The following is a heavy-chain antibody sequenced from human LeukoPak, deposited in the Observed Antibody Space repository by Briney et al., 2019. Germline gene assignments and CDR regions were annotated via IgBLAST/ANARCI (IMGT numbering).Heavy chain of an antibody. CDR3: ARDYYDSRGGAFDI. D-gene: IGHD3-22*01. J-gene: IGHJ3*02. V-gene: IGHV1-2*02. Sequence: GASVKVSCKASGYTFTGYYMHWVRQAPGQGVEWMGWINPNSGGAKFAQKFQGRVAMTRDTSISTAYMELSRLRSDDTAVYYCARDYYDSRGGAFDIWGQGTMVTVSS. CDR1: GYTFTGYY. CDR2: INPNSGGA.